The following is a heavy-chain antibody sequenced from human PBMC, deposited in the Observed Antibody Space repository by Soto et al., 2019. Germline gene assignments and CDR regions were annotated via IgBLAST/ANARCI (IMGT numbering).Heavy chain of an antibody. CDR2: VHYSGLA. Sequence: QVQLQQSGPGLVRPSEALTLTCDVSGASITDNYWSWIRQPPGKGPEWIGYVHYSGLANYNPALKRRVTIDMETFKNRLFLKVDTVTAEDSAVYYCAWALDYDFWGGRKWFDPWGQGILVTVSS. J-gene: IGHJ5*02. CDR3: AWALDYDFWGGRKWFDP. D-gene: IGHD3-3*01. CDR1: GASITDNY. V-gene: IGHV4-59*01.